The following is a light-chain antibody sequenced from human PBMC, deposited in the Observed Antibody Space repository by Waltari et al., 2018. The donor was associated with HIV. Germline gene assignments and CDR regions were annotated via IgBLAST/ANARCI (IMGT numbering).Light chain of an antibody. CDR1: QSVFHRPNNQNY. J-gene: IGKJ2*01. V-gene: IGKV4-1*01. Sequence: DIVMTQSPDSLAVSLGERATINCKSSQSVFHRPNNQNYLAWYQQKSGQPPKLLIYWTSTRESGVPDRFSGSGSGTDFTLTISSLQAEDVAVYYCQQYLYSPRTFGQGTKLEIK. CDR3: QQYLYSPRT. CDR2: WTS.